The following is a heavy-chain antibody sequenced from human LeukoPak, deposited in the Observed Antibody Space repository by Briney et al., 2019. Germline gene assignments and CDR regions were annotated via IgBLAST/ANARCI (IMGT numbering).Heavy chain of an antibody. CDR1: GFTFSSYS. CDR3: ARVTYDSSGYHTRGAFDI. D-gene: IGHD3-22*01. CDR2: ISSSSSYI. J-gene: IGHJ3*02. Sequence: GGSLRLSCAASGFTFSSYSMNWVRQAPGKGLEWVSSISSSSSYIYYADSVKGRFTISRDNAKNSLYLQMNSLRAEDTAVYYCARVTYDSSGYHTRGAFDIWGQGTMVTVSS. V-gene: IGHV3-21*01.